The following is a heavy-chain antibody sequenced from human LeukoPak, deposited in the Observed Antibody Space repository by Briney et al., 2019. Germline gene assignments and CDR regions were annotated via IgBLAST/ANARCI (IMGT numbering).Heavy chain of an antibody. Sequence: SETLSLTCTVSGGSIRNYYWSWIRQPPGKGLEWIGYIYYSGSTNYNPSLKSRVTISVDTSKNQFSLKLSSVTAADTAVYYCARQQLAVADFDYWGQGALVTVSS. CDR1: GGSIRNYY. J-gene: IGHJ4*02. CDR3: ARQQLAVADFDY. CDR2: IYYSGST. V-gene: IGHV4-59*01. D-gene: IGHD6-19*01.